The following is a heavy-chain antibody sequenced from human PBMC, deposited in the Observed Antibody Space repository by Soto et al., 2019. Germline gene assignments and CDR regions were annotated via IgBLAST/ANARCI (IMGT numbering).Heavy chain of an antibody. CDR2: IGGNGDRT. CDR3: AKKVMTAAGLTWFDP. J-gene: IGHJ5*02. Sequence: GSLRLSCAASGFTFSNYAMTWVRQAPGKGLEWVSIIGGNGDRTYYADSVKGRFSISRDNSKNTLYLQMDSLRAEDTAVYYCAKKVMTAAGLTWFDPWGQGTLVTVSS. CDR1: GFTFSNYA. V-gene: IGHV3-23*01. D-gene: IGHD6-13*01.